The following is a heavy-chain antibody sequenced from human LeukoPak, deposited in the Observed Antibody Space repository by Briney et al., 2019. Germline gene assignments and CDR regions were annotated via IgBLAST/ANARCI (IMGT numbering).Heavy chain of an antibody. CDR3: AKEGTVRVSTWYDN. J-gene: IGHJ4*02. CDR1: GFTFSNFG. CDR2: RAYDGSLK. V-gene: IGHV3-30*18. Sequence: GGSLRLSCAASGFTFSNFGMHWVRQAPGKGLEWVAVRAYDGSLKYDADSVQGRFTISRDNSKNALFLQMNSLGPDDTALYYCAKEGTVRVSTWYDNWGQGTLVTVSS. D-gene: IGHD6-13*01.